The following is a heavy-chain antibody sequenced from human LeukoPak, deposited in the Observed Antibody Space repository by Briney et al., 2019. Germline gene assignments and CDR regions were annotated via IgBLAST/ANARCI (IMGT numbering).Heavy chain of an antibody. CDR2: ISAYNGNT. D-gene: IGHD3-22*01. V-gene: IGHV1-18*01. CDR3: ARATLSLYYYDSSGYFIDY. CDR1: GGTFSSYA. J-gene: IGHJ4*02. Sequence: GASVKVSCKASGGTFSSYAISWVRQAPGQGLEWMGWISAYNGNTNYAQKLQGRVTMTTDTSTSTAYVELRSLRSDDTAVYYCARATLSLYYYDSSGYFIDYWGQGTLVTVSS.